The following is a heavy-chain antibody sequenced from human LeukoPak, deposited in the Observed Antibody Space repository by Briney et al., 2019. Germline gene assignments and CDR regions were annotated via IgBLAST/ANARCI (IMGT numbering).Heavy chain of an antibody. CDR1: GGTFSSYA. V-gene: IGHV1-18*01. CDR3: AREYSYGHQFDY. CDR2: ISAYNGNT. Sequence: ASVKVSCKASGGTFSSYAISWVRQAPGQGLEWMGWISAYNGNTNYAQKLQGRVTMTTDTSTSTAYMELRSLRSDDTAVYYCAREYSYGHQFDYWGQGTLVTVSS. J-gene: IGHJ4*02. D-gene: IGHD5-18*01.